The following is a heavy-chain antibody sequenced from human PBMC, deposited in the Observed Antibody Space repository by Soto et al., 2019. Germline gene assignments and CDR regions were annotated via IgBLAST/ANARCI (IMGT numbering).Heavy chain of an antibody. V-gene: IGHV3-15*01. CDR1: GFTFTNTW. CDR3: TAERITMLW. J-gene: IGHJ4*02. D-gene: IGHD3-10*01. Sequence: PGGSLRLSCAASGFTFTNTWMSWVRQAPGKGLEWVGRIKSKSDGGTTDYAAPVKGRFTVSRDDSRNTLYLQMNSLKTEDTAVYYCTAERITMLWWGPGTLVTVSS. CDR2: IKSKSDGGTT.